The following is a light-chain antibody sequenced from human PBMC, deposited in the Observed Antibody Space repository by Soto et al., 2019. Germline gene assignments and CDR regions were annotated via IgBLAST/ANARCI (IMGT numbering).Light chain of an antibody. CDR1: QNINRY. Sequence: EIVLAQSPGTVSLSPGERATLSCRASQNINRYLAWYHQKPGQPPRLLIYDASTRATGIPARFSGSGSGTDFTLTISSLEPEDFAVYYCQQRSNWPITFGQGTRLEIK. J-gene: IGKJ5*01. CDR3: QQRSNWPIT. V-gene: IGKV3-11*01. CDR2: DAS.